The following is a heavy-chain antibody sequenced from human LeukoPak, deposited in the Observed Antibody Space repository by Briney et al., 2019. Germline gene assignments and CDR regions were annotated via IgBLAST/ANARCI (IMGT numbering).Heavy chain of an antibody. V-gene: IGHV3-74*01. CDR2: VKGDGRTT. J-gene: IGHJ4*02. D-gene: IGHD5-18*01. CDR1: GLTFSDFW. CDR3: ATGPSYGYDY. Sequence: GGPLRLSCAASGLTFSDFWMHWVRQPPGKGLVWVALVKGDGRTTIYADSVKGRFTISRDNAKNTLHLQMNSLRADDSGVYYCATGPSYGYDYWGQGVLVTVSS.